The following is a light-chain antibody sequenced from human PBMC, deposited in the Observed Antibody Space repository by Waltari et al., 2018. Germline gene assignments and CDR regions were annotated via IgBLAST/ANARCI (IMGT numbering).Light chain of an antibody. CDR1: DSNIGDNV. CDR3: ATWDDGLGGVWV. J-gene: IGLJ3*02. CDR2: RND. V-gene: IGLV1-44*01. Sequence: QSVLTQPPSASATPGHRVTISCSGSDSNIGDNVVNWYQQFPGTAPKLLIYRNDPRPSGVPDRFSASKSGTSASLAISGCQSEDEADYYCATWDDGLGGVWVFGGGTKVTVL.